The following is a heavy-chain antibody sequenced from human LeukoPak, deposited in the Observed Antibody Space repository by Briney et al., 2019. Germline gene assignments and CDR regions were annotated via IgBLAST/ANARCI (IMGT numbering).Heavy chain of an antibody. Sequence: GGSLRHSCAASGFTFSSYWMSWVRQAPGKGLEWVANIKQDGSEKYYVDSVKGRFTISRDNAKNSLYLQMNSLRAEDTAVYYCARDHSSGYYGYWGQGTLVTVSS. CDR1: GFTFSSYW. J-gene: IGHJ4*02. CDR2: IKQDGSEK. V-gene: IGHV3-7*01. CDR3: ARDHSSGYYGY. D-gene: IGHD3-22*01.